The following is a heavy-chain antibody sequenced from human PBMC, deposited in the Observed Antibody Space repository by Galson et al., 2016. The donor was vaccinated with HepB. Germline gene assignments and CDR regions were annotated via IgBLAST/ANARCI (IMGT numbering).Heavy chain of an antibody. D-gene: IGHD2-21*01. J-gene: IGHJ4*02. CDR2: ISGDGGTT. CDR1: GFTFSSYA. V-gene: IGHV3-23*01. CDR3: AKGAILFANKPYYFHY. Sequence: SLRLSCAASGFTFSSYAMSWVRQAPGKGLEWVSSISGDGGTTYYSDSVKGRFTISRDNSKNTVYLQMNSLRGEDTAVYYCAKGAILFANKPYYFHYWGQGTLVAVSS.